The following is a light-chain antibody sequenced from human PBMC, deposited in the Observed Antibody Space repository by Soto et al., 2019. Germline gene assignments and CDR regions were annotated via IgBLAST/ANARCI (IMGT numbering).Light chain of an antibody. CDR3: SSYAASNNFYFV. V-gene: IGLV2-8*01. CDR2: EVT. CDR1: SSDVGGYNY. Sequence: QSALTQPPSASGSPGQSVTISCTGTSSDVGGYNYVSWYQQYPGRAPKLMIYEVTKRPSGVPDRFSGSKSGNTASLTVSGLQAEDEADDYGSSYAASNNFYFVFGGGTKVTVL. J-gene: IGLJ3*02.